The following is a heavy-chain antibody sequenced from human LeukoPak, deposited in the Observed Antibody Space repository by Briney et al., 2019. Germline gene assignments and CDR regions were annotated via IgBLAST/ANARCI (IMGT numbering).Heavy chain of an antibody. CDR1: GGSFSGYY. J-gene: IGHJ4*02. CDR3: ARWGATIIANDY. D-gene: IGHD1-26*01. CDR2: INHSGST. Sequence: PSETLSLTCAVYGGSFSGYYWSWIRQPPGKGLEWIGEINHSGSTNYNPSLKSRVTISVDTFKNQFSLKLSSVTAADTAVYYCARWGATIIANDYWGQGTLVTVSS. V-gene: IGHV4-34*01.